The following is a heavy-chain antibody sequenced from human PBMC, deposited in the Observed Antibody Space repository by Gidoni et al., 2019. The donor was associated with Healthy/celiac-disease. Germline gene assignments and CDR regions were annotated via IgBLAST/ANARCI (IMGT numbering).Heavy chain of an antibody. CDR1: AFPFSSYA. CDR2: ISYDGSNK. CDR3: ARDRDFDWLLDY. V-gene: IGHV3-30-3*01. Sequence: QVQLVEPGGGVVQPGRSLRRSCAPSAFPFSSYAKHWVRQAPGKGVEWVAVISYDGSNKYYADSVKGRFTISRDNSKNTLYLQMNSLRAEDTAVYYCARDRDFDWLLDYWGQGTLVTVSS. J-gene: IGHJ4*02. D-gene: IGHD3-9*01.